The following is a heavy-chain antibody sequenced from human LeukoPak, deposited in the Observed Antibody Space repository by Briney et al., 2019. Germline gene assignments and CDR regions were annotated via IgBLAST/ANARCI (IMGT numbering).Heavy chain of an antibody. CDR1: GFTFSNAW. CDR3: ATDFYDST. V-gene: IGHV3-15*07. Sequence: GGSLRLSCATSGFTFSNAWMNWVRQAPGEGLEWVGRIRSNSDGGTIDYAAPVKGRFTLSRDDSKTTLYLQMNSLQTEDTAVYYCATDFYDSTWGQGTLVTVSS. J-gene: IGHJ5*02. CDR2: IRSNSDGGTI. D-gene: IGHD3-22*01.